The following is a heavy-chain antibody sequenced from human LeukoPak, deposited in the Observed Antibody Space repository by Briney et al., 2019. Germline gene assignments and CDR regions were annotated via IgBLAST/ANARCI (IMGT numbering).Heavy chain of an antibody. CDR1: GGSISSGGYY. D-gene: IGHD2-2*01. CDR2: IYYSGST. CDR3: ARDTCSSTSCYVRWFDP. Sequence: PSETLSLTCTVSGGSISSGGYYWSWIRQHPGKGLEWIGYIYYSGSTYYNPSLKSRVTISVDTSKNQFSLKLSSVTAADTAVYYCARDTCSSTSCYVRWFDPWGQGTLVTVSS. J-gene: IGHJ5*02. V-gene: IGHV4-31*03.